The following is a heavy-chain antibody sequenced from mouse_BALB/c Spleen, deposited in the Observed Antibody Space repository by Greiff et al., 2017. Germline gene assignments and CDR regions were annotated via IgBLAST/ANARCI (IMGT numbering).Heavy chain of an antibody. D-gene: IGHD1-2*01. V-gene: IGHV2-9*02. J-gene: IGHJ4*01. CDR1: GFSLTSYG. CDR2: IWAGGST. CDR3: ASLLRLRYYAMDY. Sequence: VHLVESGPGLVAPSQSLSITCTVSGFSLTSYGVHWVRQPPGKGLEWLGVIWAGGSTNYNSALMSRLSISKDNSKSQVFLKMNSLQTDDTAMYYCASLLRLRYYAMDYWGQGSSVTVSS.